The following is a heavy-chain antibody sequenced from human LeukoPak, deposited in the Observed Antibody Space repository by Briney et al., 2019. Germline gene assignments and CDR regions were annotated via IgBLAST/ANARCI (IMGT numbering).Heavy chain of an antibody. V-gene: IGHV4-30-2*01. D-gene: IGHD6-13*01. Sequence: PSQTLSLTCTVSGGSISSGGYYWSWIRQPPGKGLEWIGEINHSGSTNYNPSLKSRVTISVDTSKNQFSLKLSSVTAADTAVYYCARSSSDSSWDLYYYYYGMDVWGQGTTVTVSS. J-gene: IGHJ6*02. CDR1: GGSISSGGYY. CDR3: ARSSSDSSWDLYYYYYGMDV. CDR2: INHSGST.